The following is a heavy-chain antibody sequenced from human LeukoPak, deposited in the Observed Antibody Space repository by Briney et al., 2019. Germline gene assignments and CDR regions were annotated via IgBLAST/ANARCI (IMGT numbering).Heavy chain of an antibody. D-gene: IGHD1-26*01. CDR1: GGTFRSYD. CDR2: ISPYNGNT. CDR3: ARDGISGSFDY. V-gene: IGHV1-18*01. J-gene: IGHJ4*02. Sequence: ASVKVSCKASGGTFRSYDISWVRQAPGQGLEWMGWISPYNGNTNYAQKLQGRVTMTTDTSTRTAYMELRRLRSDDTAVYYCARDGISGSFDYWGQGTLGTVSS.